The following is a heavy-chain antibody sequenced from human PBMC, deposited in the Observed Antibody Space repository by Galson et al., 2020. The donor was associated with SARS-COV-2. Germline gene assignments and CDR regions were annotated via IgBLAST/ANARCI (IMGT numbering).Heavy chain of an antibody. Sequence: TGGSLRLSCAASGFTVSSNYMSWVRQAPGKGLEWVSVIYSGGSTYSADSVKGRFTISRDNSKNTLYLQMNSLRAEDTAVYYCASLRDWGPTAYGMDVWGQGTTVTVSS. CDR2: IYSGGST. CDR1: GFTVSSNY. V-gene: IGHV3-66*01. J-gene: IGHJ6*02. CDR3: ASLRDWGPTAYGMDV. D-gene: IGHD7-27*01.